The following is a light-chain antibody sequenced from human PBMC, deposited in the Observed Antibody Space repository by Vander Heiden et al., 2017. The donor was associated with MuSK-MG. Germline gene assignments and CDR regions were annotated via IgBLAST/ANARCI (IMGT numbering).Light chain of an antibody. CDR3: QQDDAVSFT. J-gene: IGKJ3*01. CDR2: DAS. CDR1: QDIRRF. V-gene: IGKV1-33*01. Sequence: DIQITQSPSSLSPSVGDRVTITCQASQDIRRFLNRYQNKPWIAPKLLIYDASNLQTGGPSTFSGTGYRTEFSLTIRIVHPEDFGTYYCQQDDAVSFTFGPGTKVDIK.